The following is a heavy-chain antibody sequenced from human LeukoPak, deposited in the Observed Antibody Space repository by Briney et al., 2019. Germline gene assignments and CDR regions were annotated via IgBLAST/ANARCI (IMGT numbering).Heavy chain of an antibody. V-gene: IGHV1-8*01. D-gene: IGHD2-15*01. CDR1: GYTFTSYD. CDR3: ARVLRYCSGGSCYDY. CDR2: MNPNSGNT. Sequence: ASVKVSCKASGYTFTSYDINWVRQATGQGLEWVGWMNPNSGNTGYAQKFQGRVTMTRNTSISTAYMELSSLRSEDTAVYYCARVLRYCSGGSCYDYWGQGTLVTVSS. J-gene: IGHJ4*02.